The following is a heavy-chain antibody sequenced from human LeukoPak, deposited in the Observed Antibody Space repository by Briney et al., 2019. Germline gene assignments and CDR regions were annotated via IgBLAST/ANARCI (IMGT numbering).Heavy chain of an antibody. J-gene: IGHJ3*01. CDR1: GGSISSYY. Sequence: KPSETLSLTCTVSGGSISSYYWSWLRQPPGKGLEWIGYIYYSGSTNYNPSLKSRVTISVDTSKNQFSLKLSSVNAADTAVYYCARESGIVGAKAPFDLWEKGPMVTVSS. D-gene: IGHD1-26*01. V-gene: IGHV4-59*01. CDR2: IYYSGST. CDR3: ARESGIVGAKAPFDL.